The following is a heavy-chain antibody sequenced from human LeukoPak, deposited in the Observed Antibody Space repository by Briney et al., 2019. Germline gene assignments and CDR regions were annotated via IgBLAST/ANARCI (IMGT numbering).Heavy chain of an antibody. CDR2: INNSGST. Sequence: SETLSLTCAVYGWSFSGYYWSWIRQPPGKGLEWIGEINNSGSTNYNPSLKSRVTISVDTSKNQFSLKLSSVTAADTAVYYCARGPQFDNLVYFDYWGQGTLVTVSS. J-gene: IGHJ4*02. CDR1: GWSFSGYY. CDR3: ARGPQFDNLVYFDY. V-gene: IGHV4-34*01. D-gene: IGHD3-10*01.